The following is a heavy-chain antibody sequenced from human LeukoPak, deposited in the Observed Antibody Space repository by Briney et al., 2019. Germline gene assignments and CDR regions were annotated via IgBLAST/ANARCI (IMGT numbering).Heavy chain of an antibody. CDR2: IYYSGST. Sequence: NSSETLSLTCTVSGGSISSSSYYWGWIRQPPGKGLEWIGSIYYSGSTYYNPSLKSRVTISVDTSKNQFSLKLSSVTAADTAVYYCARRGIAARLLYYFDYWGQGTLVTVSS. D-gene: IGHD6-6*01. CDR1: GGSISSSSYY. V-gene: IGHV4-39*01. J-gene: IGHJ4*02. CDR3: ARRGIAARLLYYFDY.